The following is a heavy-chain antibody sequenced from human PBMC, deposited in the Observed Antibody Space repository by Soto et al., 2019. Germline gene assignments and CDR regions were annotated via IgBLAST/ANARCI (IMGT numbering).Heavy chain of an antibody. D-gene: IGHD2-21*01. CDR1: GYSFIANA. J-gene: IGHJ4*02. CDR3: ARDDVGIAWPY. Sequence: QVQLVHSAADVKKPGASVKVSCKTSGYSFIANAVHWVRQATGQGLEGMGWINADNGNTKYSRKMQGRLTISRDTSASTVYIELTGLTSEDTAVYFCARDDVGIAWPYWGQGTLINVSS. CDR2: INADNGNT. V-gene: IGHV1-3*01.